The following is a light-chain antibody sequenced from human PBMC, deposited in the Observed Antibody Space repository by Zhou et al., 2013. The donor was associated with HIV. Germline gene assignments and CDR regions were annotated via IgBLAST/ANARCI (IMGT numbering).Light chain of an antibody. CDR1: HSVRSS. J-gene: IGKJ1*01. V-gene: IGKV3-15*01. Sequence: ERVMTQSPPTLSASPGEGATLSCRASHSVRSSLAWYQHKAGQAPRLLIYDASTRATGIPARFSGSASGTEFTLTISSLQSEDFAVYYCRQYDSWPVTFGQGTRVEIK. CDR2: DAS. CDR3: RQYDSWPVT.